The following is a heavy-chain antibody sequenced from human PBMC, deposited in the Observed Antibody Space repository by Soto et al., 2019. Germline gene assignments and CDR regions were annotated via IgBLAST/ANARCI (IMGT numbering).Heavy chain of an antibody. V-gene: IGHV4-34*01. CDR2: INHRGST. CDR3: ARGGGDYYMDV. J-gene: IGHJ6*03. D-gene: IGHD3-10*01. CDR1: VGSFSGHY. Sequence: QAQLQLWGAGLLKPSETRSLTCAVYVGSFSGHYWSWIRQPPGKGLEWIGEINHRGSTNYNPSLKSRVTISVDTSKNQFSLKLNSVTAADTAVYYCARGGGDYYMDVWGNGAKVTVS.